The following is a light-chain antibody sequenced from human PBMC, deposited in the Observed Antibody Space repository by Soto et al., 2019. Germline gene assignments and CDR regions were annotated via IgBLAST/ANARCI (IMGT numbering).Light chain of an antibody. J-gene: IGKJ3*01. V-gene: IGKV3-15*01. Sequence: EIVMTQSPATLSVSPGERATLSRRASQSVSSNLAWYQQKPGQAPSLLIYGASTRATGIPARFSGSGSGTEFTLTISSLQSEDFAVYYCQQYNNWPPITFGPGTKVDIK. CDR1: QSVSSN. CDR3: QQYNNWPPIT. CDR2: GAS.